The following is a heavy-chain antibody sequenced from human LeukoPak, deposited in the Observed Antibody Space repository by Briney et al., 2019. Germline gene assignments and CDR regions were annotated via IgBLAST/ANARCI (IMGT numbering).Heavy chain of an antibody. D-gene: IGHD3-22*01. Sequence: PGGSLRLSCAASGFTFSDHWMQWVRQAPGEGLVWVSRINSDGSSTTHADSVKGRFTISRDNAKNTLYLQMNSLRAEDTAVYHCVRGSSGTAWGQGTLVTVSS. CDR1: GFTFSDHW. J-gene: IGHJ4*02. CDR3: VRGSSGTA. V-gene: IGHV3-74*01. CDR2: INSDGSST.